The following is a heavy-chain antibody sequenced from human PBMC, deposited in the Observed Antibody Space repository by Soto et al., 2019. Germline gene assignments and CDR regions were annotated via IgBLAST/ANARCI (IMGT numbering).Heavy chain of an antibody. CDR3: ARLRIATNNYKWFDP. CDR2: IYVTGAV. Sequence: LSLTCSVSGAALNSGNYYWSWIRQVPGKGLEWIGHIYVTGAVDYNPSLRDRITISQDTSERQFSLDLRLVTAADTAVYYCARLRIATNNYKWFDPWGQGTLVTVSS. CDR1: GAALNSGNYY. V-gene: IGHV4-31*03. J-gene: IGHJ5*02. D-gene: IGHD2-21*01.